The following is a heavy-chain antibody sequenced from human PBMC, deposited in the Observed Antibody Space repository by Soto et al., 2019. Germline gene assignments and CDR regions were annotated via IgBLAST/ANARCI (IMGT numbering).Heavy chain of an antibody. D-gene: IGHD2-8*01. Sequence: QVQLVHSGGEVTKPGASVKVSCKSSGYTFTSYGVSWVRQAPGQGLEWLGWISVYTGNTKQAQKFQDRVTLTTEASTSTAYLELRNLISDDTAVYYCARDRCTTDKCYTHHFDVWGQGTTVTVSS. CDR2: ISVYTGNT. CDR3: ARDRCTTDKCYTHHFDV. CDR1: GYTFTSYG. V-gene: IGHV1-18*04. J-gene: IGHJ6*02.